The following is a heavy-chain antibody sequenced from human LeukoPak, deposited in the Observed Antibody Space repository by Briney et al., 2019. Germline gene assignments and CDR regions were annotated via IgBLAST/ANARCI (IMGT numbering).Heavy chain of an antibody. CDR3: GRVGGRSKAAKGDAFDI. CDR2: LRIGSTYM. V-gene: IGHV3-21*01. J-gene: IGHJ3*02. D-gene: IGHD6-6*01. CDR1: GSSFTSHS. Sequence: GGSLRLSCAASGSSFTSHSVNWVRHAPGRGLEWVSSLRIGSTYMYYADSVKSRFTISRDNAQNSMYLQMNSLRAEDTAVYYCGRVGGRSKAAKGDAFDIWGQGTMVTVSS.